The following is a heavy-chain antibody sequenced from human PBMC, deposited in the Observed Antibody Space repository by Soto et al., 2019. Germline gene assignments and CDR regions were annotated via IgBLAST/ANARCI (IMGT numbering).Heavy chain of an antibody. D-gene: IGHD2-21*01. Sequence: GGSLRLSCAAAGFTFSSNWMSWVRQAPGKGLEWVANIKQDGSEEYYVDSVKGRFIISRDNAKNSVYLQMNSLRAEDTAVYYCARGVRFQTNVYYFDSWGQGTLVTVSS. CDR2: IKQDGSEE. V-gene: IGHV3-7*04. CDR3: ARGVRFQTNVYYFDS. J-gene: IGHJ4*02. CDR1: GFTFSSNW.